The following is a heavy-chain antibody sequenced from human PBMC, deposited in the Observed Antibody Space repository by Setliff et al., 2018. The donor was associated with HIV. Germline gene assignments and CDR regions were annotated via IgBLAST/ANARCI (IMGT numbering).Heavy chain of an antibody. CDR3: ATLWMRGGYFDT. D-gene: IGHD2-15*01. J-gene: IGHJ4*02. V-gene: IGHV4-4*07. CDR2: IFIAGGT. Sequence: NPSETLSLTCTVSGGSLNEYWWTWIRQPAGRGPQWIGRIFIAGGTKYNPSLKSRVTISLSPSKSQFSLQMNSLRPEDTAVYYCATLWMRGGYFDTWGQGTLVTVSS. CDR1: GGSLNEYW.